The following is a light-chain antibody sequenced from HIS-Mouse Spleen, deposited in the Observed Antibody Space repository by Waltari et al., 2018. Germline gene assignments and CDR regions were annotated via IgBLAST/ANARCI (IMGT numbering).Light chain of an antibody. CDR1: ALPKKY. CDR3: YSTDSSGNHRV. Sequence: SYELTQPTSVSVSPRQTARITCSGDALPKKYAYWYQQKSGQAPVLVIYEDSKRPSGIPERFSGSSSGTMATLTISGAQVEDEADYYCYSTDSSGNHRVFGGGTKLTVL. CDR2: EDS. J-gene: IGLJ2*01. V-gene: IGLV3-10*01.